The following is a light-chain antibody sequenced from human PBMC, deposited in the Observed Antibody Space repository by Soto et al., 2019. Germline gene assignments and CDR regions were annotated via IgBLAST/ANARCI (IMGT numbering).Light chain of an antibody. J-gene: IGKJ3*01. Sequence: EIVLTQSPGTLSLSPGERATLTCRASQSVTSNFLAWYQQKPGQAPRLLMYGASSRATGIPDRFSGSGSGTDFTLTISRLELEDFALYYCHQYGXSPLTFGPGTKVDIK. CDR2: GAS. CDR3: HQYGXSPLT. V-gene: IGKV3-20*01. CDR1: QSVTSNF.